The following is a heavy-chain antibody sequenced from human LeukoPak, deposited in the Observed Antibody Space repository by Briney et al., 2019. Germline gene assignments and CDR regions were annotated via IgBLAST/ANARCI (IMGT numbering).Heavy chain of an antibody. CDR1: GDSISSGSFY. Sequence: PSETLSLTCIVSGDSISSGSFYWGWIRQPPGQGLEWIGSIDYSGSSYYNPSLQSRVTISVDTSKNQLSLRLESVTASDTAVYYCARDRRIAGHGDFDYWGQGTLVTVSS. J-gene: IGHJ4*02. D-gene: IGHD6-6*01. CDR2: IDYSGSS. CDR3: ARDRRIAGHGDFDY. V-gene: IGHV4-39*02.